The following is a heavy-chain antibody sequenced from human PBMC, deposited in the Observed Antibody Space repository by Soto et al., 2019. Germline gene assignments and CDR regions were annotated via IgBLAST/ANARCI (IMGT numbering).Heavy chain of an antibody. V-gene: IGHV3-11*01. J-gene: IGHJ6*02. CDR1: GFTFSDYY. D-gene: IGHD6-13*01. CDR3: AKDMRGGSSSSRYYYGLDV. Sequence: GGSLRLSCASSGFTFSDYYMSWIRQAPGKGLEWVSYISSSGSTIYYADSVKGRFTISRDNAKNSLYLQMNSLRAEDTAVYYYAKDMRGGSSSSRYYYGLDVWGQGTTVTVS. CDR2: ISSSGSTI.